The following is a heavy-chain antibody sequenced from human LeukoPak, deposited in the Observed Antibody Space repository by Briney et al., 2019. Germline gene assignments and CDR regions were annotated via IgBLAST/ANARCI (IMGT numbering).Heavy chain of an antibody. CDR2: IYYSGST. V-gene: IGHV4-59*08. D-gene: IGHD3-10*01. CDR1: GGSISSYY. CDR3: ARSMVRGVITFDY. Sequence: SETLSLTCTASGGSISSYYWSWIRQPPGKGLEWIGYIYYSGSTNYNPSLKSRVTISVDTSKNQFSLKLSSVTAADTAVYYCARSMVRGVITFDYWGQGTLVTVSS. J-gene: IGHJ4*02.